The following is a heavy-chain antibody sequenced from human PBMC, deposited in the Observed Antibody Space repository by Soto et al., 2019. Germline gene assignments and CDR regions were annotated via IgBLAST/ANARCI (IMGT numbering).Heavy chain of an antibody. D-gene: IGHD3-10*01. CDR1: GYTFKSYA. Sequence: ASVKVSCKASGYTFKSYAMHWVRQAPGQRLEWMGWINGGNGNTKYSQKFQGRVTITRDTSASTAYMELNSVTAADTAVYYCARESAGSGKNNWFDPWGQGTLVIGFS. CDR3: ARESAGSGKNNWFDP. V-gene: IGHV1-3*01. CDR2: INGGNGNT. J-gene: IGHJ5*02.